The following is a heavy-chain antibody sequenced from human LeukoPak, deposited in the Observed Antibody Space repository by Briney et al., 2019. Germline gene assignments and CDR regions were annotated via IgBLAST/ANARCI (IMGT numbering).Heavy chain of an antibody. D-gene: IGHD5-18*01. J-gene: IGHJ4*02. CDR1: GFTFNSYG. CDR3: AKKRGYSYGDPFDY. CDR2: TSGSGGST. Sequence: GGSLRLSCAASGFTFNSYGMSWVRQAPGKGLEWVSATSGSGGSTYYADSVKGRFTISRDNSKNTLYMQMNSLRAEDTAVYYCAKKRGYSYGDPFDYWGQGTLVTVSS. V-gene: IGHV3-23*01.